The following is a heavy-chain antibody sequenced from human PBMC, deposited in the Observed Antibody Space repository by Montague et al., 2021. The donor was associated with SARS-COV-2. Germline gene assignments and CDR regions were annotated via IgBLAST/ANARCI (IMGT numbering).Heavy chain of an antibody. CDR3: ARGTRVVGITPGFRY. J-gene: IGHJ4*02. CDR2: IEHSGNT. Sequence: SETLSLTCAVYRGSFHIFSWGWIRQSPGKGMEWIGEIEHSGNTKYNPSLESRVPISVSMSKNQFSLNLTSVTAADTAMYYCARGTRVVGITPGFRYWGQGALVAVSS. V-gene: IGHV4-34*01. CDR1: RGSFHIFS. D-gene: IGHD3-22*01.